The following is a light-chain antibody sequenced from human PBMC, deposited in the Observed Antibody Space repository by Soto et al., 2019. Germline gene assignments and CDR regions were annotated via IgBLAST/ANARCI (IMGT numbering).Light chain of an antibody. CDR2: DAY. CDR1: QSVDIY. Sequence: EVVLTQSPATLSLSPGESATLSCRASQSVDIYLAWYQQKPGQAPRLLIYDAYNMATGIPARFSGSGSGTDLTLTISSLRPEDFAVYYCQQRRIWPPLTFGGGTKVEIK. J-gene: IGKJ4*01. CDR3: QQRRIWPPLT. V-gene: IGKV3-11*01.